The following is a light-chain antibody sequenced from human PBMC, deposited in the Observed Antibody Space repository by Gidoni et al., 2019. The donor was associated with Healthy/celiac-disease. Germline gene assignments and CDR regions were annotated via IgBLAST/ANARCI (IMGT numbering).Light chain of an antibody. V-gene: IGKV1-5*01. Sequence: DIQMTQSPSTLSASVGDRVTITCRASQSISSWLAWYQQKPGKAPKLLIYDASSLESGVPSRFSGSGSGTEFTLTISSLQPDYFATYYCQQYNSYSLTFXGXTKVEIK. CDR1: QSISSW. CDR2: DAS. J-gene: IGKJ4*01. CDR3: QQYNSYSLT.